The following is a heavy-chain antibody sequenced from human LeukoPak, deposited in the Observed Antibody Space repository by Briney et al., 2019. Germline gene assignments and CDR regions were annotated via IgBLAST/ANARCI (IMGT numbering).Heavy chain of an antibody. Sequence: SETLSLTCTVSGGSISSNSYYWGWIRQPPGKGLEWIGSIYYSGSTYYNPSLKSRVTISVDTSKNQFSLKLSSVTAADTAVYYCARHGGGYCSGGSCYSSAEYFQHWGQGTLVTVSS. CDR2: IYYSGST. CDR1: GGSISSNSYY. V-gene: IGHV4-39*01. CDR3: ARHGGGYCSGGSCYSSAEYFQH. D-gene: IGHD2-15*01. J-gene: IGHJ1*01.